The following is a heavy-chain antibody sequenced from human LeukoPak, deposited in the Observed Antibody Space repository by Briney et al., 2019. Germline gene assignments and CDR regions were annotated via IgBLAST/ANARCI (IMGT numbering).Heavy chain of an antibody. V-gene: IGHV3-23*01. CDR2: ITSSGGTT. CDR1: GFTFSSYA. Sequence: PGRSLRLSCAASGFTFSSYAMSWVRQAPGKGLEWVSGITSSGGTTYYADSVKGRFTISRDNSKNTLYMQMNSLRAEDTAVYYCAKGSVTDYGGVALDYWGQGTLVTVSS. J-gene: IGHJ4*02. D-gene: IGHD4-23*01. CDR3: AKGSVTDYGGVALDY.